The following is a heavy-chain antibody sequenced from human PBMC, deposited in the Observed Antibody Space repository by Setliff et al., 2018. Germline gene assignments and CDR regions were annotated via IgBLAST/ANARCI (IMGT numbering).Heavy chain of an antibody. CDR2: ISANNGHT. CDR3: ARVFFGVNDGLYHYFNMDI. J-gene: IGHJ6*03. Sequence: ASVKVSCKASGYIFSTYGITWVRQAPGQGLEWMGWISANNGHTKYAQKFQGRVTMTTDTSTRTAYMELRSLRSDDTAAYYCARVFFGVNDGLYHYFNMDIWGKGTTVTVSS. CDR1: GYIFSTYG. V-gene: IGHV1-18*01. D-gene: IGHD3-10*01.